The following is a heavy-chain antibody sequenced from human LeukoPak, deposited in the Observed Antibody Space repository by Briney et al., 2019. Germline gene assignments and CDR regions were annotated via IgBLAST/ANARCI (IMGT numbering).Heavy chain of an antibody. CDR3: AKDHSGYDQYYFDY. Sequence: PSGGSLRLSCAASGFTFSSYGMHWVRQATGKGLEWVAFIRYDGSNKYYADSVKGRFTISRDNSKNTLYLQMNSLRAEDTAVYYCAKDHSGYDQYYFDYWGQGTLVTVSS. CDR2: IRYDGSNK. D-gene: IGHD5-12*01. CDR1: GFTFSSYG. V-gene: IGHV3-30*02. J-gene: IGHJ4*02.